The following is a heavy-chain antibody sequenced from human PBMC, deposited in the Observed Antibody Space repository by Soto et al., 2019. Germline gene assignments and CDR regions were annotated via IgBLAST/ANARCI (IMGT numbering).Heavy chain of an antibody. J-gene: IGHJ3*02. V-gene: IGHV4-31*03. CDR1: GGSISSGGYY. Sequence: QVQLQESGPGLVKPSQTLSLTCTVSGGSISSGGYYWSWIRQHPGKGLEWIGYIYYSGSTYYNPSLKSRVTISVDTSKTQFSLKLSSVTAADTAVYYCARDNLNYDILTGYYSGAFDIWGQGTMVTVSS. CDR3: ARDNLNYDILTGYYSGAFDI. CDR2: IYYSGST. D-gene: IGHD3-9*01.